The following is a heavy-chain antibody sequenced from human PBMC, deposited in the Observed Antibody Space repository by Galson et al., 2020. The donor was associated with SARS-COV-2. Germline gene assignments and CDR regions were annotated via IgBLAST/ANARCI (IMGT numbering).Heavy chain of an antibody. CDR2: FDPEDGET. CDR3: ATARAYGGNSDWFDP. J-gene: IGHJ5*02. D-gene: IGHD2-21*02. Sequence: ASVKVSCKVSGYTLTELSMHCVRQAPGKGLEWMGGFDPEDGETIYAQKFQGRVTMTEDTSTDTAYMELSSLRSEDTAVYYCATARAYGGNSDWFDPWGQGTLVTVSS. V-gene: IGHV1-24*01. CDR1: GYTLTELS.